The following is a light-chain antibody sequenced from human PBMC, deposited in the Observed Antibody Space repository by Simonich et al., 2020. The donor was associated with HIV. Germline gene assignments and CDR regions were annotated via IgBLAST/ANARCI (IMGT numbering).Light chain of an antibody. CDR1: SSDVGGYNY. J-gene: IGLJ3*02. V-gene: IGLV2-11*01. Sequence: QSALTQPRSVSGSPGQSITISYTGTSSDVGGYNYVSWYQQHPGKAPKLMIYDVSKRPSGVPDRFSGSKSGNTASLTISGLQAEDEADYYCSSYTSSSTWVFGGGTKLTVL. CDR2: DVS. CDR3: SSYTSSSTWV.